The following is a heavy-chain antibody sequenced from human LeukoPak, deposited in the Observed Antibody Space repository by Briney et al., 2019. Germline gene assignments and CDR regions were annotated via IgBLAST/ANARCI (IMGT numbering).Heavy chain of an antibody. V-gene: IGHV3-48*01. Sequence: GGSLRLSCAASGFPLSSYAMSWVRQVPGKGLEWVSYISSSSSTIYYADSVKGRFTISRDNAKNSLYLQMSSLRAEDTAVYYCAKEGKTRNWNYYQAKAVDWGQGTLVTVSS. CDR1: GFPLSSYA. D-gene: IGHD1-7*01. CDR3: AKEGKTRNWNYYQAKAVD. J-gene: IGHJ4*02. CDR2: ISSSSSTI.